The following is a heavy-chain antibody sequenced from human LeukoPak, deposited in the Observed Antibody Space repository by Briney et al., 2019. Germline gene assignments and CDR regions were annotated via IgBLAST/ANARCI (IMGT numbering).Heavy chain of an antibody. Sequence: ASVKGSCKASGYTFTDYYIHWVRHATGQGIEWRGWINPSSGGTKFAQKFQGRVAMTRDTSISTAYMELSRLSSDDTAVYYCANLMGTAYFYVMDVWGQGTTVTVSS. CDR1: GYTFTDYY. CDR3: ANLMGTAYFYVMDV. CDR2: INPSSGGT. D-gene: IGHD7-27*01. J-gene: IGHJ6*02. V-gene: IGHV1-2*02.